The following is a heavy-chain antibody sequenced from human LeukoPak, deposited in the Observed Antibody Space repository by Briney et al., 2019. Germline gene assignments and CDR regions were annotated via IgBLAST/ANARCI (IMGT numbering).Heavy chain of an antibody. CDR3: ARDAAATTWGRGFDP. D-gene: IGHD3-16*01. CDR2: ISAYNGNT. CDR1: GYTFTSYG. J-gene: IGHJ5*02. V-gene: IGHV1-18*01. Sequence: ASVKVSCKASGYTFTSYGISWVRQAPGQGLEWMGWISAYNGNTNYAQKLQGRVTMTTDTSTSTAYMELRSLRSDDTAVYYCARDAAATTWGRGFDPWGQGTLVTVSS.